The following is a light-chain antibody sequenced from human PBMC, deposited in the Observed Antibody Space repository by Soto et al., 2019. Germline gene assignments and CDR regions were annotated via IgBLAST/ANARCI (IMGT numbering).Light chain of an antibody. CDR2: VAS. J-gene: IGKJ5*01. Sequence: DIQMTQSPSSLSASVGGRVTITCRASQNIINYLNWYQQKPGKAPQLLIYVASRLESGVPSRFSGSGSGTDFTLTISSLQPEDFATYYCQQSYNAPITFGQGTRLEIK. V-gene: IGKV1-39*01. CDR3: QQSYNAPIT. CDR1: QNIINY.